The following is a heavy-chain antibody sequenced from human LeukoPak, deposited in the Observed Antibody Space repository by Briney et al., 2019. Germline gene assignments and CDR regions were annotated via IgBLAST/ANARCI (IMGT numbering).Heavy chain of an antibody. CDR1: GDSLSISSYY. J-gene: IGHJ4*02. D-gene: IGHD6-13*01. CDR3: ARDVTAAFDY. CDR2: ISYSGST. V-gene: IGHV4-39*07. Sequence: SETLSLTCTVSGDSLSISSYYCGWIRQPPGKGLGWIGSISYSGSTYYSPSIKSRITISVDTSKNQFSLKLSSVTAADTAVYCCARDVTAAFDYWGQGTLVTVSS.